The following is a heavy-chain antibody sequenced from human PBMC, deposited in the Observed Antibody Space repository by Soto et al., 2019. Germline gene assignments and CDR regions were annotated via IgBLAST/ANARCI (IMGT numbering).Heavy chain of an antibody. J-gene: IGHJ6*02. V-gene: IGHV1-69*01. D-gene: IGHD3-9*01. Sequence: QVQLVQSGAEVKKPGSSVKVSCKASGGTFSSYAISWVRQAPGQGLEWMGGIIPIFGTANYAQKFQGRVTITADESTSTAYMELSSLRSEDTAVYYCARRYFLERTMVYYGMDVWGQGTTVTVSS. CDR1: GGTFSSYA. CDR3: ARRYFLERTMVYYGMDV. CDR2: IIPIFGTA.